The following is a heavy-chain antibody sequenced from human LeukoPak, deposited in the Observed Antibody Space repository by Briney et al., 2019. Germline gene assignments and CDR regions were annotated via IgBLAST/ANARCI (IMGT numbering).Heavy chain of an antibody. CDR2: IYYSGST. CDR3: ARGRITGTPVKRLTFDY. D-gene: IGHD1-20*01. CDR1: GGSISASNNY. J-gene: IGHJ4*02. V-gene: IGHV4-39*07. Sequence: SETLSLTCTVSGGSISASNNYWGWIRQPPGKGLEWIASIYYSGSTYYNPSLKSRVTISVDTSKNQFSLKLNSVTAADTAVYYCARGRITGTPVKRLTFDYWGQGTLVTVSS.